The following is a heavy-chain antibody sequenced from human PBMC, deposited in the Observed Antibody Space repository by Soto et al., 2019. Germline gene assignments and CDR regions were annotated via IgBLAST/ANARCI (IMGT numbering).Heavy chain of an antibody. CDR2: ISGSGGST. Sequence: EVQLLESGGGLVQPGGSLRLSCAASGFTFSSYAMSWVRQAPGKGLEWVSAISGSGGSTYYADSVKGRFTISRDNSKNTLYLQMNSLRAEDTAVYYCAKAGGYSYGDYYYYGMDVWGQGTTVTVSS. CDR3: AKAGGYSYGDYYYYGMDV. V-gene: IGHV3-23*01. J-gene: IGHJ6*02. D-gene: IGHD5-18*01. CDR1: GFTFSSYA.